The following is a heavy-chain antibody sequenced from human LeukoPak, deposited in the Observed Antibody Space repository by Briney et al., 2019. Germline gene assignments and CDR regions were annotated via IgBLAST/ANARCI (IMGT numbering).Heavy chain of an antibody. CDR3: ATVSGYDILTGYYFGY. D-gene: IGHD3-9*01. J-gene: IGHJ4*02. CDR2: IYPRDGST. CDR1: GYTFTSNY. V-gene: IGHV1-46*01. Sequence: ASVKVSCKASGYTFTSNYIHWVRQAPGQGLEWMGMIYPRDGSTSYAQKFQGRVTMTEDTSTDTAYMELSSLRSEDTAVYYCATVSGYDILTGYYFGYWGQGTLVTVSS.